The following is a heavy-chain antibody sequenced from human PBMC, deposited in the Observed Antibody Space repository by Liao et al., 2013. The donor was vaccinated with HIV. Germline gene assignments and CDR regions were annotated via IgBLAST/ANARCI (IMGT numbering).Heavy chain of an antibody. CDR2: VYISVNI. J-gene: IGHJ3*02. CDR1: GGYINSHS. D-gene: IGHD6-6*01. CDR3: ARVFSYSSSSSYAFDI. V-gene: IGHV4-4*07. Sequence: QVQLQESGPGLVKPSETLSLTCTVVGGYINSHSWSWVRQPAGKGLEWIGRVYISVNINYNPSLQSRVSMSVDTSKNQLSLKLSSVTAADTAVYYCARVFSYSSSSSYAFDIWGQGTMVTVSS.